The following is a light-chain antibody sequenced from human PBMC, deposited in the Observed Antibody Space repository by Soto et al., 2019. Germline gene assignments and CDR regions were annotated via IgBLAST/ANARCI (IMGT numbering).Light chain of an antibody. CDR1: QSLLYSSNNRNY. J-gene: IGKJ2*01. CDR3: QYYFRSPYT. CDR2: WAT. Sequence: DMVLTQSPDSLSVSLGERATITCKSSQSLLYSSNNRNYLAWYRQSPRQPPELLIYWATTRNSGVPDRISGSGSGTNFTLTISRLQTEDVAVYYCQYYFRSPYTFGQGTKLEIK. V-gene: IGKV4-1*01.